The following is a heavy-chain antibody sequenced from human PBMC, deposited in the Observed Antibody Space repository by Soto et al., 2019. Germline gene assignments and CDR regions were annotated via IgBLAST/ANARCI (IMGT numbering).Heavy chain of an antibody. V-gene: IGHV3-30*18. Sequence: QVQLVESAGGVVQPGRSLSLSCAASGFTFRNYVMHWVRQAPGKGLEWVAVISSDGSNKYYADSVKGRFTISRDNSKNTLYLQMNSLRIEDTAVYYCTKDRATHRNYWGQGTLVTVSS. D-gene: IGHD5-12*01. J-gene: IGHJ4*02. CDR3: TKDRATHRNY. CDR1: GFTFRNYV. CDR2: ISSDGSNK.